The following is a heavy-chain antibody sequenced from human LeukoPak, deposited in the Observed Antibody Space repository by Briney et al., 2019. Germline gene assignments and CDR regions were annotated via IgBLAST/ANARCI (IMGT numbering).Heavy chain of an antibody. D-gene: IGHD2-15*01. J-gene: IGHJ6*02. CDR2: ISGSGGST. CDR3: AKEGYCSGGSCYWGYYGMDV. Sequence: GGSLRLSCAASGFTFSSYAMSWVLQAPGKGLEWVSAISGSGGSTYYADSVKGRFTISRDSSKNTLYLQMNSLRAEDTAVYYCAKEGYCSGGSCYWGYYGMDVWGQGTTVTVSS. V-gene: IGHV3-23*01. CDR1: GFTFSSYA.